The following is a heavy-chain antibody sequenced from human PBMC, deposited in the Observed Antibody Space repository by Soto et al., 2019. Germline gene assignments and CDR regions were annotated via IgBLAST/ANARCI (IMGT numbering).Heavy chain of an antibody. CDR1: GFTFSSYA. V-gene: IGHV3-30-3*01. J-gene: IGHJ6*02. CDR3: ARDIKRSIAAAGILYYYYGMDV. CDR2: ISYDGSNK. D-gene: IGHD6-13*01. Sequence: GGSLRLSCAASGFTFSSYAMHWVRQAPGKXLEWVAVISYDGSNKYYADSVKGRFTISRDNSKNTLYLQMNSLRAEDTAVYYCARDIKRSIAAAGILYYYYGMDVWGQGTTVTVSS.